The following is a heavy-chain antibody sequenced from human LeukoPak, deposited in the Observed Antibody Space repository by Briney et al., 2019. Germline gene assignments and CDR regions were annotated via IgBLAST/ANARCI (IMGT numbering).Heavy chain of an antibody. CDR2: IYYSGDS. D-gene: IGHD3-22*01. CDR1: GGSISSHY. J-gene: IGHJ4*02. V-gene: IGHV4-59*11. CDR3: ARDFYQDSSGYFLGGYFDS. Sequence: SETLSLTCTVSGGSISSHYWSWLRQPPGKGLEWLGYIYYSGDSNYNPALKSRVTISVDTSKNQFSLKLSSVTAADTAMYYCARDFYQDSSGYFLGGYFDSWGQGTLVTVSS.